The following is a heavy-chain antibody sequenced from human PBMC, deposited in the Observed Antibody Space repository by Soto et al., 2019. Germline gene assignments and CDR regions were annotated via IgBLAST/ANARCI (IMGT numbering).Heavy chain of an antibody. CDR3: AKALTTVTTRNAFDI. J-gene: IGHJ3*02. Sequence: GGSLRLSCSASTFTFSSYAMTWVRQAPGKGLEWVSGISGSGGSTYYPDSVKGRFTISRDNSKNTLYLQMNSLRAEDTAVYYSAKALTTVTTRNAFDIWGQGTMVTVSS. V-gene: IGHV3-23*01. CDR1: TFTFSSYA. CDR2: ISGSGGST. D-gene: IGHD4-17*01.